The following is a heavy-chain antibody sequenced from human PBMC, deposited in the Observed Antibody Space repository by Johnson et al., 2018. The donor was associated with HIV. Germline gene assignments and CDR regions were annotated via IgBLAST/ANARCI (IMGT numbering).Heavy chain of an antibody. CDR2: MSGSDTT. D-gene: IGHD6-13*01. Sequence: VQLVESGGGLVQPGGSLRLSCAASGFTFSSYGMSWVRQAPGKGLEWVSAMSGSDTTFYADSVKGRFTVSRDNAKNSLYLQMNSLRAEDTAVYYCARELVLGTFDIWGQGTMVTVSS. V-gene: IGHV3-23*04. CDR3: ARELVLGTFDI. CDR1: GFTFSSYG. J-gene: IGHJ3*02.